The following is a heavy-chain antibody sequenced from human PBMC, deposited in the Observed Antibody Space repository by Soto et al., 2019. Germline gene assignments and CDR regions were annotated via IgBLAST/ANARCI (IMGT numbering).Heavy chain of an antibody. CDR1: GGSISSSSYY. J-gene: IGHJ6*03. CDR3: ARLRIAARLRLYYMDV. CDR2: LHYSGST. Sequence: SETLSLTCTVSGGSISSSSYYWGWIRQPPGKGLEWIGSLHYSGSTYYNPSLKSRVTISVDTSKNQFYLKLSSVTAADMAVYYCARLRIAARLRLYYMDVWGKGTMVTVSS. D-gene: IGHD6-6*01. V-gene: IGHV4-39*01.